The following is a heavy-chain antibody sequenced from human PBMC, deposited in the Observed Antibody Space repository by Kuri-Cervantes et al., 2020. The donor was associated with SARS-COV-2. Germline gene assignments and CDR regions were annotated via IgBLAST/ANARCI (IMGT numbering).Heavy chain of an antibody. CDR2: ISYDGSNK. J-gene: IGHJ4*02. D-gene: IGHD5-12*01. CDR1: GFTFSSYG. Sequence: SLRLSCAASGFTFSSYGMHWVRQAPGKGLEWVAVISYDGSNKYYADSVKGRFTISRDNSKNTLYLQMNSLRAEDTAVYYCARVGPGDIVATIQGWPFDYWGQGTLVTVSS. V-gene: IGHV3-30*03. CDR3: ARVGPGDIVATIQGWPFDY.